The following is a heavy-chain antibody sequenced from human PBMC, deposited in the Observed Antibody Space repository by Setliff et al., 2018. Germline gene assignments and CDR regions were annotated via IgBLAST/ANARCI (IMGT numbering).Heavy chain of an antibody. CDR2: ISWNSGSI. D-gene: IGHD1-1*01. J-gene: IGHJ4*02. Sequence: GGSLRLSCAASGFTFSSYGMHWVRQAPGKGLEWVSGISWNSGSIGYADSVRGRFTISRDNSKNTVYLQMTSLRAEDTAIYYCARTTGYRLEGDFDYWGQGTLVTVSS. CDR3: ARTTGYRLEGDFDY. V-gene: IGHV3-9*01. CDR1: GFTFSSYG.